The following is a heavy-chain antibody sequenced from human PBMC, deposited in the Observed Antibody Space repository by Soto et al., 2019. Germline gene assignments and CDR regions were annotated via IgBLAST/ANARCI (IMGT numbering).Heavy chain of an antibody. V-gene: IGHV1-8*01. D-gene: IGHD1-26*01. Sequence: ASVKVSCKASGYSFTGLDINWVRQTTGQGLEWMGWMQPSSGRTGYAQKFQGRVTMTRDTSINTAYMELSSLTSDDTAFYYCARGVTAGVDYWGQRTLVTRLL. CDR3: ARGVTAGVDY. CDR1: GYSFTGLD. J-gene: IGHJ4*02. CDR2: MQPSSGRT.